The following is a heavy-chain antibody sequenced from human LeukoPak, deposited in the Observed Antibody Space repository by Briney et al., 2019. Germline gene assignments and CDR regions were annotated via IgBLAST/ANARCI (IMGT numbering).Heavy chain of an antibody. CDR2: IYSGGTT. D-gene: IGHD4-23*01. Sequence: GGSLRLSCAASGFTVSSNHMSWVRQAPGKGLNWVSIIYSGGTTYYADSVKGRFTISRDNSKSTLYLQMNSLRAEDTAVYYCARDADYGGSPDAFDIWGRGTIVTVSS. CDR3: ARDADYGGSPDAFDI. CDR1: GFTVSSNH. J-gene: IGHJ3*02. V-gene: IGHV3-53*01.